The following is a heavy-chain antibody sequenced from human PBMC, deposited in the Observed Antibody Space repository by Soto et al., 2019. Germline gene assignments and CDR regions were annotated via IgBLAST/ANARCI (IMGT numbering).Heavy chain of an antibody. CDR3: ASSSPSIRGYSGHLVV. CDR2: IYYSGST. J-gene: IGHJ4*02. CDR1: GGSSSSGGDY. D-gene: IGHD5-12*01. Sequence: SETLSLTCTVSGGSSSSGGDYWSWIRQHPGKGLEWIGYIYYSGSTYYNPSLKSRVTISVDPSKNQFSLKLSSVTAADTAVYYCASSSPSIRGYSGHLVVWGQGTPFTVSS. V-gene: IGHV4-31*03.